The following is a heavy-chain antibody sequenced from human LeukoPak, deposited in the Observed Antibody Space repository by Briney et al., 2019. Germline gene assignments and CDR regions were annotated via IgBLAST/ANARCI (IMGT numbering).Heavy chain of an antibody. CDR2: IYYSGRT. Sequence: SETLSLTCTVSGGSISSSSYYWGWIRQPPGKGLEWIGTIYYSGRTYYNPSLKSRVTISVDTSKNQFSLKLSSVTAADTAVYYCARLSTSAYFQHRGQGTLATVSS. V-gene: IGHV4-39*01. J-gene: IGHJ1*01. CDR1: GGSISSSSYY. CDR3: ARLSTSAYFQH.